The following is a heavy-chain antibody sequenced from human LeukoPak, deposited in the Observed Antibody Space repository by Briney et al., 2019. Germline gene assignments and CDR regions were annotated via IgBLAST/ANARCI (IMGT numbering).Heavy chain of an antibody. J-gene: IGHJ3*02. CDR2: IKSKTDGGTT. CDR1: GFTLSNAW. V-gene: IGHV3-15*01. Sequence: NPGGSLRLSCAASGFTLSNAWMSWVRQAPGKGLEWVGRIKSKTDGGTTDYAAPVKGRFTISRDDSKNTLYLQMNSLKTEDTAVYYCTTRPGLGDAFDIWGQGTMVTVSS. CDR3: TTRPGLGDAFDI. D-gene: IGHD3/OR15-3a*01.